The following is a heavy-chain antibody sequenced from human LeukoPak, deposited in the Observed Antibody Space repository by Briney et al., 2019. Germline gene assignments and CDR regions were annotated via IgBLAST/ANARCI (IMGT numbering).Heavy chain of an antibody. CDR3: ARVGVAVAPHDAFDI. D-gene: IGHD6-19*01. Sequence: AGGSLRLSCAASGFTFSSYSMNWVRQAPGKGLEWVSYISSSSSTIYYADSVKGRFTISRDNAKNSLYLQMNSLRAEDTAVYYCARVGVAVAPHDAFDIWGQGTMVTVSS. V-gene: IGHV3-48*04. J-gene: IGHJ3*02. CDR1: GFTFSSYS. CDR2: ISSSSSTI.